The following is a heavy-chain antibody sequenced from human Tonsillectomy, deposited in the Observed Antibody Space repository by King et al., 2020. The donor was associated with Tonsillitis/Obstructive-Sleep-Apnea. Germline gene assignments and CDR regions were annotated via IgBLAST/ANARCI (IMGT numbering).Heavy chain of an antibody. D-gene: IGHD2-2*01. Sequence: VQLQQWGAGLLKPSETLSLTCAVYGGSFSGYYWSWIRQPPGKGLEWIGEINHSGSTNYKPSLKSRLTISIDTSKNQFSLRLRSVTAADTAVYYCAREGNSCYASFWFAYFAYSVQGTPVTVSS. CDR1: GGSFSGYY. J-gene: IGHJ4*02. V-gene: IGHV4-34*01. CDR2: INHSGST. CDR3: AREGNSCYASFWFAYFAY.